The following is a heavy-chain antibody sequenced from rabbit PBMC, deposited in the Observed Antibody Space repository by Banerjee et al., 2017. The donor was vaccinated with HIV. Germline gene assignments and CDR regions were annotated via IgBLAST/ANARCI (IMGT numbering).Heavy chain of an antibody. J-gene: IGHJ4*01. D-gene: IGHD4-1*01. CDR1: GFSLSSND. CDR3: VKDYSGWGADV. CDR2: IVVAKGNT. Sequence: QLKETGGGLVQPGESLTLSCKVSGFSLSSNDMSWVRQAPGKGLERIGVIVVAKGNTYCASWVNGRFTISSDNAQNTVFLQLHSLTAADTATYFCVKDYSGWGADVWGPGTLVTVS. V-gene: IGHV1S7*01.